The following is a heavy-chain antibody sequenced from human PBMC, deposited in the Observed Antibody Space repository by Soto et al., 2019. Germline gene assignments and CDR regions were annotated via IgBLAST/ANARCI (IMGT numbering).Heavy chain of an antibody. V-gene: IGHV1-18*01. J-gene: IGHJ3*02. CDR1: GYTFTSYG. Sequence: ASVKVSRKASGYTFTSYGISWVRQAPGQGLEWMGWISAYNGNTNYAQKLQGRVTMTTDTSTSTAYMELRSLRSDDTAVYYCARDLYGGNSEAFDIWGQGTMVTVSS. CDR3: ARDLYGGNSEAFDI. CDR2: ISAYNGNT. D-gene: IGHD4-17*01.